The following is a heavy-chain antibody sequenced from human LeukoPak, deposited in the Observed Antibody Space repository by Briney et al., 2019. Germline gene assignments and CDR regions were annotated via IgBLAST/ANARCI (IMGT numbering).Heavy chain of an antibody. J-gene: IGHJ4*02. CDR1: GFTFDDYA. D-gene: IGHD6-19*01. CDR3: AKDYYGYSSGWLDY. CDR2: ISWNSGSI. Sequence: QPGGSLRLSCAASGFTFDDYAMHWVRQAPGKGLEWVSGISWNSGSIGYADSVKGRFTISRDNAKNSLYLQMNSLRAEDMALYYCAKDYYGYSSGWLDYWGQGILVTVSS. V-gene: IGHV3-9*03.